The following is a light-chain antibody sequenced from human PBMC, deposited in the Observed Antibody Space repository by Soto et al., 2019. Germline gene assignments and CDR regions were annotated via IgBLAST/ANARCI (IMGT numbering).Light chain of an antibody. V-gene: IGLV2-14*01. CDR3: SSYTSSNTVV. J-gene: IGLJ2*01. CDR1: SSDFGNYNY. CDR2: EVS. Sequence: QSALTQPASVSGSPGQSITISCTGTSSDFGNYNYVSWYQHHPGQAPKLIIYEVSNRPSGLSTRFSGSKSGNTASLTISGLQPEDESDYFCSSYTSSNTVVFGGGTKLTVL.